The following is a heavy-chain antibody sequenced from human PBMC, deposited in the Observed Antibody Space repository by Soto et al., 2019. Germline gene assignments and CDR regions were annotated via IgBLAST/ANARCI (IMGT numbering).Heavy chain of an antibody. CDR1: GFTFSSYA. CDR3: AKEACVGHYGQVGLVDY. Sequence: GGSLRLSCAASGFTFSSYAMSWVRQAPGKGLEWVSAISGSGGSTYYADSVKGRFTISRDNSKNTLYLQMNSLRAEDTTVYYCAKEACVGHYGQVGLVDYWGKGTLVTVAS. J-gene: IGHJ4*02. V-gene: IGHV3-23*01. CDR2: ISGSGGST. D-gene: IGHD4-17*01.